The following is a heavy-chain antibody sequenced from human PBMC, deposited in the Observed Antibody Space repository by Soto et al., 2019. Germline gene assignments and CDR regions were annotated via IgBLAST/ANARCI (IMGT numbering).Heavy chain of an antibody. D-gene: IGHD6-13*01. Sequence: PSETLSLTCTVSGGSFSTYYLTWIRQPPGKGLEWIGYIYYSGSTNFNPSLKSRVSMSIDKSKKQFSLNLSSVTAADTAVYFCATWSNSILWYGAFDIWGQGTVVTVSS. V-gene: IGHV4-59*01. CDR3: ATWSNSILWYGAFDI. J-gene: IGHJ3*02. CDR1: GGSFSTYY. CDR2: IYYSGST.